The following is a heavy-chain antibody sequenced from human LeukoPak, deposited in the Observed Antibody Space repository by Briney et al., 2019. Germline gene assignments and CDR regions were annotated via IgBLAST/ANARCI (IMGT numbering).Heavy chain of an antibody. V-gene: IGHV3-7*03. Sequence: GGSLRLSCVASGLTLSSYWTSWVRQAPGKGLEWVANIKGDGSYKYYVDSVKGRFTISRDNAKSSVYLQMNTLRAEDTAVYYCATSADSSGNDWGQGTLVTVSS. D-gene: IGHD3-22*01. CDR3: ATSADSSGND. CDR1: GLTLSSYW. J-gene: IGHJ4*02. CDR2: IKGDGSYK.